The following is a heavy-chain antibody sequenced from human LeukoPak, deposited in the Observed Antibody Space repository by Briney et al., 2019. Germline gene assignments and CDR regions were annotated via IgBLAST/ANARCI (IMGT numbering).Heavy chain of an antibody. Sequence: SETLSLTCTVSGYSISSGYYWGWIRQPPGKGLEWIGSIYHSGSTYYNPSLKSRVTISVNTSKNQFSLKLSSVTAADTAVYYCARGRRYDYVWGSYRQTGFDYWGQGTLVTVSS. J-gene: IGHJ4*02. CDR1: GYSISSGYY. CDR3: ARGRRYDYVWGSYRQTGFDY. V-gene: IGHV4-38-2*02. D-gene: IGHD3-16*02. CDR2: IYHSGST.